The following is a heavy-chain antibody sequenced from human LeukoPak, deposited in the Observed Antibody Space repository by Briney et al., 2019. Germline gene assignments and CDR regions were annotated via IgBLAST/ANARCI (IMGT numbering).Heavy chain of an antibody. V-gene: IGHV4-34*01. Sequence: WXGXRQPXXXGXEGIGEINHSGSTKYNPSLTSRVTISVDTSKNQLSLKLSSLTAADTAVYYCARSVVASYGMDVWGKGTTVTVSS. D-gene: IGHD2-21*01. J-gene: IGHJ6*04. CDR2: INHSGST. CDR3: ARSVVASYGMDV.